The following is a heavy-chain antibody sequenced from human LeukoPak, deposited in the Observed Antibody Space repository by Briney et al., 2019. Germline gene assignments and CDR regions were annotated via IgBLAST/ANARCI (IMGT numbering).Heavy chain of an antibody. CDR1: GFTFSGYS. Sequence: GGSLRLSCAASGFTFSGYSMNWVRQAPGKGLEWVSVISNGGPYIDYVDSVKGRFTISRDNAKNSLFLQMNSLRAEDTAVYYCARDPGYCGGDCHAFDIWGQGTMVTVSS. V-gene: IGHV3-21*01. CDR2: ISNGGPYI. J-gene: IGHJ3*02. D-gene: IGHD2-21*02. CDR3: ARDPGYCGGDCHAFDI.